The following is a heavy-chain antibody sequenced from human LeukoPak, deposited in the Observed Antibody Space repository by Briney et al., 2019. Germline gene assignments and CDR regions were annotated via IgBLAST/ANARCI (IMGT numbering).Heavy chain of an antibody. Sequence: GGSLRLSCAASGFTFTTCGMTWVRQAPGKGLEWVSSISDSGGHTYYTDSVKGRFTISRDNSKNTLYLQMNSLRAEDTAVYYCAKLPSHIPELNYWGQGSLVTVSS. CDR1: GFTFTTCG. CDR2: ISDSGGHT. V-gene: IGHV3-23*01. J-gene: IGHJ4*02. D-gene: IGHD1-7*01. CDR3: AKLPSHIPELNY.